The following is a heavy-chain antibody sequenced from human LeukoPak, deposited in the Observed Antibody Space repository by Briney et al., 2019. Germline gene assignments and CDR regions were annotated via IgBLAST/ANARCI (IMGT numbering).Heavy chain of an antibody. CDR3: ARPKLELRSPFDY. V-gene: IGHV4-34*01. J-gene: IGHJ4*02. Sequence: PSETLSLTCAVYGGSFSGYYWSWIRQPPGKGLEWIGEINHSGSTNYNLSLKSRVTISVDTSKNQFSLKLSSVTAADTAVYYCARPKLELRSPFDYWGQGTLVTVSS. D-gene: IGHD1-7*01. CDR2: INHSGST. CDR1: GGSFSGYY.